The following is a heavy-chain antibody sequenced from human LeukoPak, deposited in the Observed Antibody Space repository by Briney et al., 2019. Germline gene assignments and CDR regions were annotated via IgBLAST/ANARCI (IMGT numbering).Heavy chain of an antibody. CDR1: GYTFSGHY. D-gene: IGHD2-15*01. J-gene: IGHJ5*02. V-gene: IGHV1-2*02. CDR3: ARDTMLYCSGGSCYSRRGDWFDP. CDR2: INPNTDDT. Sequence: ASVKVSCKASGYTFSGHYMHWVRQAPGQGLEWMGWINPNTDDTNYAQKFQGRVTLTRDTSISTAYMELSRLRSDDTAVYFCARDTMLYCSGGSCYSRRGDWFDPWGQGTLVTVSS.